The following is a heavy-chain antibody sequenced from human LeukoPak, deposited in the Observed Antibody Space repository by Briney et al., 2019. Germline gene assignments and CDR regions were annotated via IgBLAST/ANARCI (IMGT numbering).Heavy chain of an antibody. CDR2: IYYSGST. V-gene: IGHV4-39*01. J-gene: IGHJ5*02. D-gene: IGHD2-15*01. CDR3: ARYIVVVVAATLASWFDP. Sequence: SETLSLTCTVSGGSISSSSYYWGWIRQPPEKGLEWIGSIYYSGSTYYNPSLKSRVTISVDTSKNQFSLKLSSVTAADTAVYYCARYIVVVVAATLASWFDPWGQGTLVTVSS. CDR1: GGSISSSSYY.